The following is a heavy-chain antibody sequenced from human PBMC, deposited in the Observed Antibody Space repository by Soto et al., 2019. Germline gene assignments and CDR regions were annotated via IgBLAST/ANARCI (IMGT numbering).Heavy chain of an antibody. V-gene: IGHV1-46*03. J-gene: IGHJ5*02. Sequence: QVQLVQSGAEVKKPGASVKVSCKASGYTFTSYYMHWVRQAPGQGLEWMGIINPSGGSTSYAQKFQGGVTMTRDTSTSTVYMELSSLRSEDTAVYYCARDSPGIAVAGTLHNWFDPWGQGTLVTVSS. D-gene: IGHD6-19*01. CDR1: GYTFTSYY. CDR3: ARDSPGIAVAGTLHNWFDP. CDR2: INPSGGST.